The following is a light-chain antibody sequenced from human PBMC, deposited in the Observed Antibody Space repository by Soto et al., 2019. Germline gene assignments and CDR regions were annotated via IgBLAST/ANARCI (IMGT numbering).Light chain of an antibody. CDR1: QTVRNN. Sequence: EFVLTQSPGTLSLSPGERATLSCRASQTVRNNYLAWYQQKPGQAPRLLIYRASTRATGISGRFSGSGSGTEFTLTITSLQSEDFAVYYCQQYNEWPITFGQGTRLEIK. CDR2: RAS. CDR3: QQYNEWPIT. J-gene: IGKJ5*01. V-gene: IGKV3-15*01.